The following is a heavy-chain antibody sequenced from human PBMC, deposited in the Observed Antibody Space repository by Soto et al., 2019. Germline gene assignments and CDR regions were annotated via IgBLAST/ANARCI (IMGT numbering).Heavy chain of an antibody. D-gene: IGHD6-19*01. CDR1: GGSISSSSYY. V-gene: IGHV4-39*01. J-gene: IGHJ4*02. Sequence: PSETLSLTCTVSGGSISSSSYYWGWIRQPPGKGLEWIGSIYYSGSTYYNPSLKSRVTISVDTSKNQFSLKLSSVTAADTAVYYCAREQWLPREWYFDYWGQGTLVTVS. CDR3: AREQWLPREWYFDY. CDR2: IYYSGST.